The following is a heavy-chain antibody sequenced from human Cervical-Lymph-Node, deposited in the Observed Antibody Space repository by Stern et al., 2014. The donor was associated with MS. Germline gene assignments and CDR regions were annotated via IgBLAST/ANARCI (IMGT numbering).Heavy chain of an antibody. J-gene: IGHJ4*02. CDR1: GGTFSSYA. CDR2: IIPIFGPA. CDR3: ARDSRHYDASYYFDS. D-gene: IGHD3-16*01. V-gene: IGHV1-69*01. Sequence: VQLVESGAEVKKPGSSVKVSCKASGGTFSSYAINWVRQAPGQGPEWMGGIIPIFGPATYAQNFQGRVTITADESTSTAYMELSSLRSEDTAVYYCARDSRHYDASYYFDSWGQGTLVTVSS.